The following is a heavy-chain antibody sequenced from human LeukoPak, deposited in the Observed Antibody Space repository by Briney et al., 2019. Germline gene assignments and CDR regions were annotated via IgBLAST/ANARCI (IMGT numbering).Heavy chain of an antibody. V-gene: IGHV3-9*01. CDR3: AKEINGEDY. J-gene: IGHJ4*02. CDR1: GFTFDDYA. D-gene: IGHD3-10*01. Sequence: PAGRSLRLSCAASGFTFDDYAMHWVRQAPGKGLEWVSGISWNSGSIGYADSVKGRFTISRDNAKNSLYLQMNSLRAEDTALYYCAKEINGEDYWGQGTLVTVSS. CDR2: ISWNSGSI.